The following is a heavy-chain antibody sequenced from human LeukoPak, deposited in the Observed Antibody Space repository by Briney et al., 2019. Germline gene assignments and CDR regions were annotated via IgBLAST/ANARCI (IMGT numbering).Heavy chain of an antibody. V-gene: IGHV4-34*01. CDR3: ARGPGTYYYDSSGYYHFDY. CDR1: GGSFSGYY. CDR2: INHSGST. D-gene: IGHD3-22*01. Sequence: SETLSLTCAVYGGSFSGYYWSWIRQPPGKGLEWIGEINHSGSTNYNPSLKSRVTISVDTSKNQFSLKLSSVTAADTAVYYCARGPGTYYYDSSGYYHFDYWGQGTLVTISS. J-gene: IGHJ4*02.